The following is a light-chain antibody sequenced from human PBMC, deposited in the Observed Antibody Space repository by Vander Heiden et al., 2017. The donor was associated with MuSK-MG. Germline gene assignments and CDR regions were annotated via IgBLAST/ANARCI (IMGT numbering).Light chain of an antibody. V-gene: IGKV1-5*03. Sequence: DIQMTQSPSTPSGHVGESVTLPCRASPSISSWLAWFQQKPGKAPKLLIYKASSFESGVPSRFSGSGSGTEFTLTISSLQPDDVAAYYCHQDNSYASTFGQGTKVEIK. CDR1: PSISSW. CDR2: KAS. CDR3: HQDNSYAST. J-gene: IGKJ1*01.